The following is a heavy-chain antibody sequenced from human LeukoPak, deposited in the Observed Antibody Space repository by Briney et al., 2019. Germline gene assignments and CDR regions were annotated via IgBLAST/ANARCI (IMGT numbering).Heavy chain of an antibody. J-gene: IGHJ4*02. V-gene: IGHV4-39*07. D-gene: IGHD5-24*01. CDR1: GGSISSSSYY. CDR3: ARDGPRWLQVGTLGY. CDR2: IYYSGST. Sequence: SETLSLTCTVSGGSISSSSYYWGWIRQPPGRGREWIGSIYYSGSTYYNPSLKSRVTISVDTSKNQFSLKLSSVTAADTAVYYCARDGPRWLQVGTLGYWGQRTLVTVSS.